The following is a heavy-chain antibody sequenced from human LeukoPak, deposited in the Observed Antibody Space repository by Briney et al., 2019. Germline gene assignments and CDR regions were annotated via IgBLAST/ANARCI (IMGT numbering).Heavy chain of an antibody. Sequence: PSETLSLTCTVSGGSISSGGYYWSWIRQHPGKGLEWIGYIYYSGSTYSNPSLKSRVTISVDTSKNQFSLKLSSVTAADTAVYYCARGDYYDSSGYADYWGQGTLVTVSS. D-gene: IGHD3-22*01. CDR2: IYYSGST. J-gene: IGHJ4*02. V-gene: IGHV4-31*03. CDR3: ARGDYYDSSGYADY. CDR1: GGSISSGGYY.